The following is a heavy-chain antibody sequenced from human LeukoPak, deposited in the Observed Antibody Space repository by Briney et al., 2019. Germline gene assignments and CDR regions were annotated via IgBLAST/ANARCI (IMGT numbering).Heavy chain of an antibody. V-gene: IGHV4-39*07. D-gene: IGHD5-12*01. J-gene: IGHJ4*02. CDR2: IYYSGST. CDR3: ANTWGYSGYDGKGTFDY. Sequence: SETLSLTCTVSGGSISSSSYYWGWIRQPPGKGLEWIGSIYYSGSTYYNPSLKSRVTISVDTSKNQFSLKLSSVTAADTAVYYCANTWGYSGYDGKGTFDYWGQGTLVTVSS. CDR1: GGSISSSSYY.